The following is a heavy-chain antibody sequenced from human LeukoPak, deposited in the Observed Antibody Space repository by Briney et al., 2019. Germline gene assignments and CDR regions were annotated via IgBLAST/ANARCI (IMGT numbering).Heavy chain of an antibody. D-gene: IGHD5-24*01. CDR3: ARGRDGYNSY. CDR2: IYHSGST. CDR1: GGSISSGGYY. V-gene: IGHV4-30-2*02. Sequence: SQTLSLTCTVSGGSISSGGYYWSWIRQPPGKGLEWIGYIYHSGSTYYNPSLKSRVTISVDRSKNQFSLKLSSVTAADTAVYYCARGRDGYNSYWGQGILVTVSS. J-gene: IGHJ4*02.